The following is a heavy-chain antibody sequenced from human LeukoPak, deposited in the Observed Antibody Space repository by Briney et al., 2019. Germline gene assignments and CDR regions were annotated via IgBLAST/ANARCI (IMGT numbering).Heavy chain of an antibody. CDR2: SAHDEVGK. D-gene: IGHD4/OR15-4a*01. V-gene: IGHV3-30*18. Sequence: GGSLRLSCVGSGFTFSDYAIHWVRQAPGKGLEWVAVSAHDEVGKQFADSVKGRFTLSRDNSRDSVHLQMNRLRDEDTAVYYCAKDHGYGEHEPFESWGQGSLVTVSS. CDR3: AKDHGYGEHEPFES. CDR1: GFTFSDYA. J-gene: IGHJ4*02.